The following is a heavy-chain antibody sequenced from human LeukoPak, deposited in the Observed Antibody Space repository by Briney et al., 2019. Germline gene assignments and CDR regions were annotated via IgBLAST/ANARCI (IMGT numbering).Heavy chain of an antibody. Sequence: GGSLRLSCAASGFTFSSYAMSWVRQAPGKGLEWVSAISGSGGSTYYADSVKGRFTISRDNSKNTLYLQMNSLRAEDTAVYYCADGGISGWSLDYWGQGTLVTVSS. CDR3: ADGGISGWSLDY. J-gene: IGHJ4*02. V-gene: IGHV3-23*01. CDR1: GFTFSSYA. D-gene: IGHD6-19*01. CDR2: ISGSGGST.